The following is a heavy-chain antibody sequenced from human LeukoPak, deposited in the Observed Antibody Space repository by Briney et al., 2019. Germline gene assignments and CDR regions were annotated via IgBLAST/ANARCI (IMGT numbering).Heavy chain of an antibody. CDR2: IYISGST. CDR1: GVSISDYY. D-gene: IGHD6-6*01. Sequence: SETLSLTCSVSGVSISDYYWTWFRQPAGKGLEWIGRIYISGSTNYNPSLKSRVTISVDTSKNQFSLKLSSVTAADTAVYYCARVYSSSSRVFDYWGQGTLVTVSS. CDR3: ARVYSSSSRVFDY. J-gene: IGHJ4*02. V-gene: IGHV4-4*07.